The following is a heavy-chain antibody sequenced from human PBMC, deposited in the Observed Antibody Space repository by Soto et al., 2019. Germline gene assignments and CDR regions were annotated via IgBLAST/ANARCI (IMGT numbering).Heavy chain of an antibody. D-gene: IGHD2-15*01. CDR3: ATEGVVVVAETGAFDI. CDR2: FDPEDGET. J-gene: IGHJ3*02. CDR1: GYTPTELS. V-gene: IGHV1-24*01. Sequence: ASVKVSCKVSGYTPTELSMHWVRQAPGKGLEWMGGFDPEDGETIYAQKFQGRVTMTEDTSTDTAYTELSSLRSEDTAVYYCATEGVVVVAETGAFDIWGQGAMVTVSS.